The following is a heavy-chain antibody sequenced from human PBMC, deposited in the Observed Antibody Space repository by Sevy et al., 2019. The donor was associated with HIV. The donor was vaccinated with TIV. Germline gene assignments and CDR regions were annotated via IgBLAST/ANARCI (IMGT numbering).Heavy chain of an antibody. CDR2: ISHDGRKNK. CDR3: ARDRGEILSSAFNY. J-gene: IGHJ4*02. V-gene: IGHV3-30*04. CDR1: GFSFSEYG. D-gene: IGHD3-10*01. Sequence: GGSLRLSCAASGFSFSEYGMHWVRHAPGKGLEWVAVISHDGRKNKYNPDSVKGRFTIARDNSKNTIYLQMNSLRAEDTAIYYCARDRGEILSSAFNYWGQGTLVTVSS.